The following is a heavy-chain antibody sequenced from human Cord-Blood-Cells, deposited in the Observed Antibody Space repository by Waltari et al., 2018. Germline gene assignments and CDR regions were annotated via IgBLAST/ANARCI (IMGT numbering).Heavy chain of an antibody. Sequence: QVQLVQSGAEVKKPGSSVKVSCKASGGTFSSYAISWVRQAPGQGLEWMGGIIPIFGTANDAQKFQGRVTITADESTSTAYMELSSLRSEDTAVYYCARVVDSSGYYEYFQHWGQGTLVTVSS. J-gene: IGHJ1*01. CDR2: IIPIFGTA. CDR1: GGTFSSYA. V-gene: IGHV1-69*01. D-gene: IGHD3-22*01. CDR3: ARVVDSSGYYEYFQH.